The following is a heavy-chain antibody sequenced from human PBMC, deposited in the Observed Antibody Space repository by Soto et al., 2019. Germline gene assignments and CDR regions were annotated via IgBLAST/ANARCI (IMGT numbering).Heavy chain of an antibody. D-gene: IGHD6-19*01. CDR3: ASTVAGKLYNWFDP. J-gene: IGHJ5*02. V-gene: IGHV4-59*08. CDR2: IYYSGST. CDR1: GGSISNYY. Sequence: SEILSLTCTVAGGSISNYYWSWILQPPGKGLEWIGYIYYSGSTNYNPSLKSRVTISVDTSKNQFSLKLSSVTAADTAVYYCASTVAGKLYNWFDPWGQGTLVTVSS.